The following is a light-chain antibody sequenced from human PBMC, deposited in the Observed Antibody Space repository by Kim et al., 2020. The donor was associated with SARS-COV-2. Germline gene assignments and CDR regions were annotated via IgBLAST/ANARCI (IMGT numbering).Light chain of an antibody. Sequence: ASVKLTCTLSSGHSSYAIAWHQQQPEKGPRYLMKLNSDGSHSKGDGIPDRFSGSSSGAERYLTTSSLQSEDEADYYCQTWGTGIVVFGGGTQLTVL. CDR2: LNSDGSH. CDR1: SGHSSYA. V-gene: IGLV4-69*01. J-gene: IGLJ2*01. CDR3: QTWGTGIVV.